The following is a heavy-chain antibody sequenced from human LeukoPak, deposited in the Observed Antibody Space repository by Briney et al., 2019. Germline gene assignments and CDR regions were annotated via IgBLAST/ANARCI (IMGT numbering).Heavy chain of an antibody. Sequence: SVTVSCKASGYTFTGYYMHWVRQAPGQGLEWMGWINPNSGGTNYAQKFQGRVTMTRDTSISTAYMELSRLRSDDTAVYYCARVFGGKLPFDYWGQGTLVTVSS. D-gene: IGHD4-23*01. J-gene: IGHJ4*02. CDR2: INPNSGGT. CDR1: GYTFTGYY. CDR3: ARVFGGKLPFDY. V-gene: IGHV1-2*02.